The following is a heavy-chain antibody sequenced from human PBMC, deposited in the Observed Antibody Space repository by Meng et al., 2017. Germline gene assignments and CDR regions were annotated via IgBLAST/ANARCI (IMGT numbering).Heavy chain of an antibody. CDR2: INSDGTIA. V-gene: IGHV3-74*01. Sequence: EVQLVESGGGLVQPGGSLRLSCAASGFSFSSSWMNWVRQPPGKGLMWVARINSDGTIANSADSVKGRFTISRDNSKNTLYLEMNSLRSEDTALYYCARDFDYWGQGTLVTVSS. J-gene: IGHJ4*02. CDR3: ARDFDY. CDR1: GFSFSSSW.